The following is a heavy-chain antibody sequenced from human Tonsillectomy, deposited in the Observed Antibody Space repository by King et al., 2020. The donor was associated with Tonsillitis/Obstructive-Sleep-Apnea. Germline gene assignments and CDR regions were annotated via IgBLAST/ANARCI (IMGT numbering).Heavy chain of an antibody. D-gene: IGHD5-12*01. V-gene: IGHV3-30*10. Sequence: VQLVESGGGVVQPGRSLRLSCAASGFTFGSFAIHWGRQAPGNGLEWVAVILYDGSNTYYTDSLKGRLTIYRYNSKNTLCLQMNSLRAEDTAVYYCARSERGYSGYDLLGVDYWGQGTLVTVSS. CDR1: GFTFGSFA. J-gene: IGHJ4*02. CDR2: ILYDGSNT. CDR3: ARSERGYSGYDLLGVDY.